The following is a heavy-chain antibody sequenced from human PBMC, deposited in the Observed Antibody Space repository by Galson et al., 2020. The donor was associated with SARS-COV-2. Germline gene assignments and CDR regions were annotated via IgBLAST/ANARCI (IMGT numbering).Heavy chain of an antibody. J-gene: IGHJ5*02. CDR3: ARDGSWFGQFDP. D-gene: IGHD3-10*01. CDR2: IYTSGST. CDR1: GGSISSGSYY. V-gene: IGHV4-61*02. Sequence: SETLSLTCTVSGGSISSGSYYWSWIRQPAGKGLEWIGRIYTSGSTNYNPSLKSRVTISVDTSKNQFSLKLSSVTAADTAVYYCARDGSWFGQFDPWGQGTLVTVSS.